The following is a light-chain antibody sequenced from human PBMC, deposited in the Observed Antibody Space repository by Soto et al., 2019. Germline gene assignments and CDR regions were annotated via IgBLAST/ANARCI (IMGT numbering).Light chain of an antibody. V-gene: IGLV2-14*03. CDR1: SSDIGGYNY. Sequence: QSALTQSPSLSGSPGQSITISCTGTSSDIGGYNYVSWYQQHPGKAPKLMISDVTNRPSGVSNRFSGSKSGNTAYLTISGLQVEDEAEYFCCSFTTTNTHVFGTGTKVTLL. J-gene: IGLJ1*01. CDR3: CSFTTTNTHV. CDR2: DVT.